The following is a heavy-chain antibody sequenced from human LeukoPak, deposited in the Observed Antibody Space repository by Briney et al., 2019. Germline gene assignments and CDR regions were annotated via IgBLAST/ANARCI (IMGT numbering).Heavy chain of an antibody. D-gene: IGHD2/OR15-2a*01. V-gene: IGHV4-4*02. CDR1: SGSISSSYW. Sequence: SETLSLTCAVSSGSISSSYWWSWVRPPPGKGLEWIGEIYHSGSTNYNPSLKSRVTISVDKSKNQFSLKLSSVTAADTAVYYCARVLLGTTTPFDYWGQGTLVTVSS. J-gene: IGHJ4*02. CDR3: ARVLLGTTTPFDY. CDR2: IYHSGST.